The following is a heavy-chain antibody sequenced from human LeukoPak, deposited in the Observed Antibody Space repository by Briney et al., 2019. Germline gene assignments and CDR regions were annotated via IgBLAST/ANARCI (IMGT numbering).Heavy chain of an antibody. CDR2: TYYSGST. V-gene: IGHV4-59*01. CDR1: GGSISSYY. CDR3: ARDGVYSGYYYYFDY. J-gene: IGHJ4*02. Sequence: SETLSLTCTVSGGSISSYYWSWIRQPPGKGLEWIGYTYYSGSTNYNPSLKSRVTISVDTSKNQFSLKLSSVTAADTAVYYCARDGVYSGYYYYFDYWGQGTLVTVSS. D-gene: IGHD5-12*01.